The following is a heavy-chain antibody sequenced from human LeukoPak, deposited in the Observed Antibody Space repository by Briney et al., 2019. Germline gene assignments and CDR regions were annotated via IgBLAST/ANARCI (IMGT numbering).Heavy chain of an antibody. CDR2: IKPDGSEK. CDR1: GFTISNNW. CDR3: ATFSRGNYPKGPFNI. Sequence: GGSLRLSCTASGFTISNNWMSWVRQTPGKGLEWVAKIKPDGSEKSYVDSVKGRFTISRDNAKNTLYLQMSGLRPEDTALYYCATFSRGNYPKGPFNIWGQGTMVTVPS. V-gene: IGHV3-7*01. J-gene: IGHJ3*02. D-gene: IGHD3-22*01.